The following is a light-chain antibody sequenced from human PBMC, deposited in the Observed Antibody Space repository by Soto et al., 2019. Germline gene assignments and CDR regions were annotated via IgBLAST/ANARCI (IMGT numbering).Light chain of an antibody. CDR3: QHYNSYSEA. CDR2: DAS. V-gene: IGKV1-16*01. CDR1: HDIRNY. J-gene: IGKJ1*01. Sequence: DIQMTQSPSSLSASVGDRVTITCQASHDIRNYLNWYQQKPGKAPKLLMYDASSLQSGVPSRFSGSGSGTVFTLTISSLQPDDFATYYCQHYNSYSEAFGQGTKVDIK.